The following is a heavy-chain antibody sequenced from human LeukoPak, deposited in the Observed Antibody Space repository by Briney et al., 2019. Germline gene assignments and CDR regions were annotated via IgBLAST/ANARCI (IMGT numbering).Heavy chain of an antibody. CDR1: GYTFTGYY. CDR2: INPNSGGT. D-gene: IGHD5-12*01. CDR3: ARSFDYDSPIDY. J-gene: IGHJ4*02. Sequence: GASVKVSCKASGYTFTGYYIHWVRQAPGQGLEWMGWINPNSGGTNYAQKFQGRVTMTRDTFISTAYMELSRLRSDDTAVYYCARSFDYDSPIDYWGQGTLVTVSS. V-gene: IGHV1-2*02.